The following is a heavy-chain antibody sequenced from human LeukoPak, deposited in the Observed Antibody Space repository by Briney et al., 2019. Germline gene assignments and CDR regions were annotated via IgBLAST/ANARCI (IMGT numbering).Heavy chain of an antibody. CDR2: MNQDGSAK. D-gene: IGHD3-16*01. J-gene: IGHJ6*02. CDR1: GFTFSDSW. Sequence: GGSLRLSCAASGFTFSDSWMSWVRQAPGKGLEWVANMNQDGSAKGYVDSVKGRFTISRDNARNSLYLQMSSLRPEDTAVYYCATYTRWVAWDVWGQGTTVTVSS. V-gene: IGHV3-7*01. CDR3: ATYTRWVAWDV.